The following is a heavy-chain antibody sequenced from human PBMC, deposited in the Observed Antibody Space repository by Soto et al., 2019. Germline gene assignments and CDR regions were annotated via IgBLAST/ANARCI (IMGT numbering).Heavy chain of an antibody. CDR3: ARGVTTVTTIDY. V-gene: IGHV4-30-2*01. D-gene: IGHD4-17*01. Sequence: QLQLQESGSGLVKPSQTLSLTCAVSGGSISSGGYSWSWIRQPPGKGLEWIGYIYHSGSTCYHTSLKSRVTTSVDRSKNQFSLKLSSVTAADTAVYYCARGVTTVTTIDYWGQGTLVTVSS. CDR1: GGSISSGGYS. J-gene: IGHJ4*02. CDR2: IYHSGST.